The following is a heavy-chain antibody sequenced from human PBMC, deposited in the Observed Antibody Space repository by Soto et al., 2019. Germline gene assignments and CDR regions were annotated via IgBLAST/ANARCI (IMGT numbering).Heavy chain of an antibody. CDR2: IKSKTDGGTT. CDR3: LYYYDRGTHFHVDV. CDR1: GFTFTNAW. V-gene: IGHV3-15*01. J-gene: IGHJ4*02. D-gene: IGHD3-22*01. Sequence: GGSLRLSCAASGFTFTNAWIHWVRQAPGKGLEWVGRIKSKTDGGTTDLAAPVKGRFTLSRDDSKDTVYLQMNSLKSGDSAVYYCLYYYDRGTHFHVDVRGQGTLVAVSS.